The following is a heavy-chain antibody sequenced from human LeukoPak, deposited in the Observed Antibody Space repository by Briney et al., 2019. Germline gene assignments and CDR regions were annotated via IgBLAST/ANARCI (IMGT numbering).Heavy chain of an antibody. CDR2: FDSGGST. CDR1: GFTVSSYS. V-gene: IGHV3-66*02. CDR3: ARGSGSA. Sequence: GGSLRLSCAASGFTVSSYSMSWVRQAPGKGLEWVSIFDSGGSTYYVDSVKGRFIISRDNSKNTLCLQMNSLRAEDTAVYYCARGSGSAWGQGTLVTVSS. D-gene: IGHD1-1*01. J-gene: IGHJ4*02.